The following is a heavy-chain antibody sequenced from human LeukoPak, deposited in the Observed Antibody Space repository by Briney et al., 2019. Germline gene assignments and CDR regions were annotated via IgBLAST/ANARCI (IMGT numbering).Heavy chain of an antibody. CDR3: GYSYGYRVDPAQPIDY. D-gene: IGHD5-18*01. J-gene: IGHJ4*02. V-gene: IGHV4-34*01. Sequence: SETLSLTCAVYGGSFSGYYWSWIRQPPGKGLEWLGEINHSGSTNYNPSLKSRVTISVDTSKNQFSLKLSSVTAADTAVYYCGYSYGYRVDPAQPIDYWGQGTLVTVSS. CDR1: GGSFSGYY. CDR2: INHSGST.